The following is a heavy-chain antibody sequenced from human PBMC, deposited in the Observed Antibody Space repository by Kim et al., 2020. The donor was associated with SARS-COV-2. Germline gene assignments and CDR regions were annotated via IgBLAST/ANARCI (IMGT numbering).Heavy chain of an antibody. V-gene: IGHV1-24*01. CDR1: GYTLTELS. CDR3: ATSSSSWGHLDY. J-gene: IGHJ4*02. CDR2: FDPEDGET. Sequence: ASVKVSCKVSGYTLTELSMHWVRQAPGKGLEWMGGFDPEDGETIYAQKFQGRVTMTEDTSTDTAYMELSSLRSEDTAVYYCATSSSSWGHLDYWGQGTLVTVSS. D-gene: IGHD6-13*01.